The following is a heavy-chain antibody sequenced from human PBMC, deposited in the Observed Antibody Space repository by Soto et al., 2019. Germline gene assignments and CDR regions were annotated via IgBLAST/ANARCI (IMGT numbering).Heavy chain of an antibody. CDR2: IIPIFGTA. Sequence: QVPLVQSGAEVKKPGSSVKVSCKASGGTFSSYAISWVRQAPGQGLEWMGGIIPIFGTANYAQKFQGRVTITADESTSTAYMELSSLRSEDTAVYYCARPAGIMAAAGHYYYYGMDVWGQGTTVTVSS. CDR1: GGTFSSYA. V-gene: IGHV1-69*01. CDR3: ARPAGIMAAAGHYYYYGMDV. D-gene: IGHD6-13*01. J-gene: IGHJ6*02.